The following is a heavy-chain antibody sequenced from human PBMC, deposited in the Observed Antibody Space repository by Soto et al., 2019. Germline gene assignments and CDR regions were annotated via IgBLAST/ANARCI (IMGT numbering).Heavy chain of an antibody. CDR1: GGSISSSNW. V-gene: IGHV4-4*02. D-gene: IGHD6-13*01. Sequence: PSETLSLTCAVSGGSISSSNWGSWVRQPPGKGLEWIGEIYHSGSTNYNPSLKSRVTISVDKSKNQFSLKLSSVTAADTAVYYCARAAPSYSSSWYSRDGWFDPWGQGTLVTVSS. CDR2: IYHSGST. CDR3: ARAAPSYSSSWYSRDGWFDP. J-gene: IGHJ5*02.